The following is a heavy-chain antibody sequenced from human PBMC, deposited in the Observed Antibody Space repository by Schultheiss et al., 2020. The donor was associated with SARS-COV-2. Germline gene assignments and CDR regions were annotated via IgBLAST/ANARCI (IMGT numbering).Heavy chain of an antibody. Sequence: GGSLRLSCAASGFTFSSYWMHWVRQAPGKGLVWVSRINSDGSSTSYADSVKGRFTISRDNAKNTLYLQMNSLRAEDTAVYYCAKRIGWELDAFDIWGQGTMVTVSS. J-gene: IGHJ3*02. CDR3: AKRIGWELDAFDI. CDR2: INSDGSST. CDR1: GFTFSSYW. V-gene: IGHV3-74*01. D-gene: IGHD1-26*01.